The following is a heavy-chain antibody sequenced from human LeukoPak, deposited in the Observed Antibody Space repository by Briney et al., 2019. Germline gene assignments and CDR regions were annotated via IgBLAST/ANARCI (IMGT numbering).Heavy chain of an antibody. CDR2: INHSGST. V-gene: IGHV4-34*01. CDR1: GVSFSGYY. D-gene: IGHD5-24*01. CDR3: AREDEGRDY. J-gene: IGHJ4*02. Sequence: PSETLSLTCAVYGVSFSGYYWSWIRQPPGKGLEWIGEINHSGSTNYNPSLKNRVTISVDTSKNQFSLKLSSVTAADTAVYYCAREDEGRDYWGQGTLVTVSS.